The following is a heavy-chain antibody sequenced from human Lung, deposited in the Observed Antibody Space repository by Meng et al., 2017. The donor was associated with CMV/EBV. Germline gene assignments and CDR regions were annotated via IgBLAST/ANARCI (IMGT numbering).Heavy chain of an antibody. CDR3: ASGTPGRSYCDY. CDR2: FVNYVDT. Sequence: QVHLLHSGPEVKKPGASVRVSCKASGYTFGSYGICWVRQAPGQGLEWMGWFVNYVDTYPAPKFQGRVTMTTDTHTNTAFMELRSLTSDDTAVYYCASGTPGRSYCDYWGQGTLVTGSS. J-gene: IGHJ4*02. V-gene: IGHV1-18*01. D-gene: IGHD2-15*01. CDR1: GYTFGSYG.